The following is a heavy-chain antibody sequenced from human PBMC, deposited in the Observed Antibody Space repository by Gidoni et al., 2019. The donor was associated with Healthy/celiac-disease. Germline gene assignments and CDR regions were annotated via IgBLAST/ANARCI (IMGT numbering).Heavy chain of an antibody. CDR1: GYSFTSYW. J-gene: IGHJ4*02. D-gene: IGHD6-13*01. V-gene: IGHV5-51*01. CDR2: IYPGDSDT. CDR3: ARHIAAAGTGGTPFDY. Sequence: EVQLVQSGAEVKTPGESLKISCKGSGYSFTSYWIGWVRQMHGKGLEWMGIIYPGDSDTRYSPSFQGQVNISADKSISTAYLQWSSLKASDTAMYYCARHIAAAGTGGTPFDYWGQGTLVTVSS.